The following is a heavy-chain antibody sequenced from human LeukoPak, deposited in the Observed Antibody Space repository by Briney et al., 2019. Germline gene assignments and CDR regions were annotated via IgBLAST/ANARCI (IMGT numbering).Heavy chain of an antibody. CDR1: GLTFSDYS. D-gene: IGHD6-13*01. CDR2: ISAGGGST. Sequence: GGSLRLSCAVSGLTFSDYSMTWVRQAPGKGLFWVSGISAGGGSTYYADSVKGRFTISRDNSRNTLYLQMNSLRAEDTAVYYCAKDAAGFEFWGQGTLVTVSS. CDR3: AKDAAGFEF. V-gene: IGHV3-23*01. J-gene: IGHJ4*02.